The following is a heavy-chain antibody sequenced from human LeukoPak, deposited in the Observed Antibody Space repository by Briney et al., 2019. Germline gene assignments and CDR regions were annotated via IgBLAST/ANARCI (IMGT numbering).Heavy chain of an antibody. Sequence: PGGSLRLSCAASGFTFSSYVMSWVRQAPGKGLEWVSTISGSGGSTYYADSVKGRFTISRDNSKNTLYLQMNSLRAEDTAVYYCAKDTQLLREKYFDYWGQGTLVTVSS. D-gene: IGHD1-26*01. V-gene: IGHV3-23*01. CDR2: ISGSGGST. J-gene: IGHJ4*02. CDR3: AKDTQLLREKYFDY. CDR1: GFTFSSYV.